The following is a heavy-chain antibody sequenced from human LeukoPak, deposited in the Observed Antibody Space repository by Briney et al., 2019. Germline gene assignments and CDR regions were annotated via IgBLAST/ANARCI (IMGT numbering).Heavy chain of an antibody. CDR3: ARGPTLYSSTWYFDY. D-gene: IGHD6-13*01. J-gene: IGHJ4*02. CDR2: IYSGDST. Sequence: PGGSLRLSCAASGFTFSSYAMSWVRQAPGKGLEWVSLIYSGDSTFYADSVKGRFTISRDSSKNTLYLQMNSLRPEDTAVYYCARGPTLYSSTWYFDYWGQGTLVTVSS. V-gene: IGHV3-66*02. CDR1: GFTFSSYA.